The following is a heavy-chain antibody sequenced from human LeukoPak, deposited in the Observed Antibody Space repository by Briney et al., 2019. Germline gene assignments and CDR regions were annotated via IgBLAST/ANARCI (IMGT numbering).Heavy chain of an antibody. CDR1: EYSFTSYW. J-gene: IGHJ4*02. CDR2: IFPGDSDT. V-gene: IGHV5-51*01. Sequence: GESLKISCKGSEYSFTSYWIGWVRQMPGKGLEWMGIIFPGDSDTRYSPSFQGQVTISADKSISTAYLQWSSLKASDSAMYYCGRQVDGSGKAFDYWGQGTLVTVSS. CDR3: GRQVDGSGKAFDY. D-gene: IGHD3-22*01.